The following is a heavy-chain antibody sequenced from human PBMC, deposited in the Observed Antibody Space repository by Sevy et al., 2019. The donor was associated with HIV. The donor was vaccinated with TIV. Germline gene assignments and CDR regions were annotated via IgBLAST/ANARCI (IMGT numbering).Heavy chain of an antibody. J-gene: IGHJ4*02. V-gene: IGHV3-21*01. CDR2: ISSSSSYI. Sequence: GGCLRLSCAASGFTFSSYSMNWVRQAPGKGLEWVSSISSSSSYIYYADSVKGRFTISRDNAKNSLYLQMNSLRAEDTAVYYCARGLLRYFDWLSALDYWGQGTLVTVSS. D-gene: IGHD3-9*01. CDR1: GFTFSSYS. CDR3: ARGLLRYFDWLSALDY.